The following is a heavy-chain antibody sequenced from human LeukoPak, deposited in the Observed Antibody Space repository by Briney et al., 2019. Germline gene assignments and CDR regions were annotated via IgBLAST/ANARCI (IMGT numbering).Heavy chain of an antibody. CDR2: INHSGST. V-gene: IGHV4-34*01. CDR1: GGSFSGYY. Sequence: SETLSLTCAVYGGSFSGYYWSWIRQPPGKGLEWIGEINHSGSTNYNPSLKSRVTISVDTSKNQFSLKLSSVTAADTAVYYCARRVRGIYYFDYWGKGTTVTVSS. D-gene: IGHD3-16*01. J-gene: IGHJ4*03. CDR3: ARRVRGIYYFDY.